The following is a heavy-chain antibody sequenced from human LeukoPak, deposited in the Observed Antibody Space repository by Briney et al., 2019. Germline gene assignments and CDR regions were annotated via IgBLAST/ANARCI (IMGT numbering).Heavy chain of an antibody. J-gene: IGHJ4*02. V-gene: IGHV4-61*02. CDR2: IYTSGST. CDR3: ARVFEN. Sequence: SETLSLTCTVSGGSISSGSYYWSWIRQPAGKGLEWIGRIYTSGSTNYNPSLKSRVTISVDTSKNQFPLKLSSVTAADTAVYYCARVFENWGQGTLVTVSS. CDR1: GGSISSGSYY.